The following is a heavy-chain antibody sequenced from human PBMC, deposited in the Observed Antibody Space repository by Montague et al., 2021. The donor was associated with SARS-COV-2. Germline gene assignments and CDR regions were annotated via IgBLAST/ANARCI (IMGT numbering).Heavy chain of an antibody. CDR1: GSSVRSYY. CDR3: ARENTVSTFGGPYYIDS. Sequence: SETLSLTRIVSGSSVRSYYWSWIRQPPGKGLEWIGYIYDSGSTNYNPSHKSRVTISVDTSKNQFSLKLSSVTAADTAVYYCARENTVSTFGGPYYIDSWGQGTLVTVSA. V-gene: IGHV4-59*02. CDR2: IYDSGST. J-gene: IGHJ4*02. D-gene: IGHD3-10*02.